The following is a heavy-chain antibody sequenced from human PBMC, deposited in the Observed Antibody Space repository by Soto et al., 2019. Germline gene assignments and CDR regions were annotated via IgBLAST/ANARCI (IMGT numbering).Heavy chain of an antibody. V-gene: IGHV1-69*01. CDR2: IIPIFGTA. D-gene: IGHD2-2*01. J-gene: IGHJ4*02. CDR3: ARVLVPVVPAATQYSFDY. CDR1: GGTFSSYA. Sequence: QVQLVQSGAEVKKPGSSVKVSCKASGGTFSSYAISWVRQAPGQGLEWMGGIIPIFGTANYAQKFQGRVTITADESTSTAYMELSSLRSEDTAVYYCARVLVPVVPAATQYSFDYWGQGTLVTVSS.